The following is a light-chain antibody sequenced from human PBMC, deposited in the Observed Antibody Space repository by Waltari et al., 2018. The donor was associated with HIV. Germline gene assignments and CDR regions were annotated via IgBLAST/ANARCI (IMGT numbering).Light chain of an antibody. J-gene: IGKJ4*01. CDR3: QQYLRSPPT. Sequence: EIVMMQSPATLSVSPGERATLSCRASQSVSSNLAWYQQKPRQPPRLLISWASTRESGVPDRFSGSGSGTDFALTISRLQAEDVAVYHCQQYLRSPPTFGGGTKVEIK. CDR2: WAS. V-gene: IGKV3D-15*02. CDR1: QSVSSN.